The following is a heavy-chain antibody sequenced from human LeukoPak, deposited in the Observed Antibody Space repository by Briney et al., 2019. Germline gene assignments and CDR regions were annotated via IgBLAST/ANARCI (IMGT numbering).Heavy chain of an antibody. V-gene: IGHV4-61*01. J-gene: IGHJ3*02. CDR1: GGSINGGSYY. D-gene: IGHD1-1*01. CDR2: IYYSGST. CDR3: VRDVGTSDAFDN. Sequence: SETLSLTCSVSGGSINGGSYYWSWIRQPPGKGLEWIGYIYYSGSTNYNPSLKSRVTISVDTSKNQFSLKLSSVTAADTAVYYCVRDVGTSDAFDNWGQGTMVIVSS.